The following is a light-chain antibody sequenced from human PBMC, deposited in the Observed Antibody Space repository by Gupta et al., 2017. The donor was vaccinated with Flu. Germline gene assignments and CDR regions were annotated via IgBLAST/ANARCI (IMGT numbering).Light chain of an antibody. CDR2: WAS. CDR1: QSILYSSNNKNY. CDR3: NQYYTTPRT. J-gene: IGKJ1*01. V-gene: IGKV4-1*01. Sequence: SLGGRATINCKSSQSILYSSNNKNYLAWYQQKPGQPPKLLIYWASTRESGVPDRFSGGGSGTDFTLNISSLQAEDVAVYYCNQYYTTPRTFGQGTKVEVK.